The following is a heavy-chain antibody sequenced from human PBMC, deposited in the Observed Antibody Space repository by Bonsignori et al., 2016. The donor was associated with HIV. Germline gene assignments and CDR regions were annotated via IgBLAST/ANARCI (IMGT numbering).Heavy chain of an antibody. CDR2: ISSSSSYI. CDR3: ARERDYYDSSGYYYPYFDY. J-gene: IGHJ4*02. D-gene: IGHD3-22*01. V-gene: IGHV3-21*01. Sequence: GESLKISCAASGFTFSSYSMNWVRQAPGKGLEWVSSISSSSSYIYYADSVKGRFTISRDNAKNSLYLQMNSLRAEDTAVYYCARERDYYDSSGYYYPYFDYWGQGTLVTVSS. CDR1: GFTFSSYS.